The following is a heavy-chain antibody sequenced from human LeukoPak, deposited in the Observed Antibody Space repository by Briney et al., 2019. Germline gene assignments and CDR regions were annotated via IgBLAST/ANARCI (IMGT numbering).Heavy chain of an antibody. V-gene: IGHV4-38-2*01. Sequence: SETLSLTCAVSGYSISSGYYWGWIRQPPGKGLEWIGSIYHSGSTYYNPSLKSRVTISVDTSKNQFSLKLSSVTAADTAVYYCITSLAAAGSGSLGAFDIWAKGQWSPSLQ. CDR3: ITSLAAAGSGSLGAFDI. J-gene: IGHJ3*02. CDR1: GYSISSGYY. CDR2: IYHSGST. D-gene: IGHD6-13*01.